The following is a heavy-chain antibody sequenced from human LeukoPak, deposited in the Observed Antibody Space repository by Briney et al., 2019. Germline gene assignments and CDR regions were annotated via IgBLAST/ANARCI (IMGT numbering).Heavy chain of an antibody. Sequence: SESLSVTCMVSGGSISGYFWSWIRQPPGRGLGWVGYIYYSGSTNYNPALKSRVTISVDTSKNQSAQKLSSVTAADTAVYYCARALYSSWCSNYFDYWGQGTLVTVSS. CDR2: IYYSGST. CDR3: ARALYSSWCSNYFDY. V-gene: IGHV4-59*01. CDR1: GGSISGYF. J-gene: IGHJ4*02. D-gene: IGHD6-13*01.